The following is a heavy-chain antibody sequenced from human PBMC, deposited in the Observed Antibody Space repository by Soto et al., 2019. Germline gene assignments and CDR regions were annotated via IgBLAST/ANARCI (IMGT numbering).Heavy chain of an antibody. D-gene: IGHD3-10*02. CDR1: GFTFSSYG. J-gene: IGHJ4*02. CDR3: AKDLFVRAVPGNFDY. Sequence: PGGSLRLSCAASGFTFSSYGMHWVRQAPGKGQEWEAVILYVGSYIYYADSVKGRFTISRDISNNTLYLQMNSLRAEDTAVYYCAKDLFVRAVPGNFDYWGQGTLVTVSS. CDR2: ILYVGSYI. V-gene: IGHV3-30*02.